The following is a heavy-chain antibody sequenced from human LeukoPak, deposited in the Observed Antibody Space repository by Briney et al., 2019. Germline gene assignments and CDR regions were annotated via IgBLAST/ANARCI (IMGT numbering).Heavy chain of an antibody. CDR3: ARGHPPRNIVVVVAATNWFDP. D-gene: IGHD2-15*01. Sequence: ASVKVSCKASGYTFTSYAMHWVRQAPGQRLEWMGWINAGNGNTKYSQKFQGRVTITRDTSASTAYMELSSLRSEDTAVYYCARGHPPRNIVVVVAATNWFDPWGQEPWSPSPQ. J-gene: IGHJ5*02. CDR1: GYTFTSYA. CDR2: INAGNGNT. V-gene: IGHV1-3*01.